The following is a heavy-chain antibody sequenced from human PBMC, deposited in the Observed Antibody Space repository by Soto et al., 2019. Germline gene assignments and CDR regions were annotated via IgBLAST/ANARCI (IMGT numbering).Heavy chain of an antibody. Sequence: SETLSLTCAVSSYSISCGFYWAWIRQPPGKGLEWIGNIYHSGSAHYNPSLKSRVTMSVDTSKNNFSLRVTSVAAADTAVYYCARVTIVEYWFDPWGQGILVT. V-gene: IGHV4-38-2*01. CDR2: IYHSGSA. J-gene: IGHJ5*02. D-gene: IGHD3-3*01. CDR1: SYSISCGFY. CDR3: ARVTIVEYWFDP.